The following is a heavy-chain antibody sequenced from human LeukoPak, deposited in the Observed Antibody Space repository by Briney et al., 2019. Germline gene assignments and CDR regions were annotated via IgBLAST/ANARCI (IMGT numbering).Heavy chain of an antibody. V-gene: IGHV3-73*01. CDR2: IRSKANSYAT. Sequence: AGGSLRLSCAASGFTFSGSAMHWVRQASGKGLEWVGRIRSKANSYATAYAASVKGRFTISRDDSKNTAYLQMNSLKTEDTAVYYCTRPLGPIAARPYYYYMDVWGKGITVTVSS. J-gene: IGHJ6*03. CDR3: TRPLGPIAARPYYYYMDV. CDR1: GFTFSGSA. D-gene: IGHD6-6*01.